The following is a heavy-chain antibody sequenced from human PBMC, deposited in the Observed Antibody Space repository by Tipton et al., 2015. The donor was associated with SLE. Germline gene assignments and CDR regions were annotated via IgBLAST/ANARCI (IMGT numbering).Heavy chain of an antibody. D-gene: IGHD5-12*01. CDR1: GFTFSTYW. V-gene: IGHV3-7*01. CDR2: IKQDGSQK. CDR3: ARDSIYSGYEPANFDY. Sequence: SLRLSCAASGFTFSTYWMTWVRQAPGKGLEWVANIKQDGSQKFYVDSVKGRFTISRDNAMNSVYLQLNSLRVEDTAVYYCARDSIYSGYEPANFDYWGQGTLVTVSS. J-gene: IGHJ4*02.